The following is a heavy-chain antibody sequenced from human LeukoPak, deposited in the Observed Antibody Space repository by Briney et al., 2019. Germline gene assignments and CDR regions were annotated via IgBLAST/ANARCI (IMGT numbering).Heavy chain of an antibody. Sequence: AGSLRLSCAASGFTFSSVEMCWGRQAPRGRLEGVSYISSTGSTIHYADSVKGRFTISRDNAKNSLYLQMNSLRAEDTAVYYCTREASKRGAAAVDFWGQGALVTVSS. J-gene: IGHJ4*02. V-gene: IGHV3-48*03. D-gene: IGHD2-15*01. CDR2: ISSTGSTI. CDR3: TREASKRGAAAVDF. CDR1: GFTFSSVE.